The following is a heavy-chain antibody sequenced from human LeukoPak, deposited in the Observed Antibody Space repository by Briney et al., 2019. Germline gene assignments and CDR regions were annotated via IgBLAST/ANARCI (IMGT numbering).Heavy chain of an antibody. CDR3: STLGYYGSGSYAP. V-gene: IGHV3-15*01. D-gene: IGHD3-10*01. Sequence: GGSLRLSCAASGFTFSNAWMSWVRQAPGKGLEWVGRIKSRTDGGTTDCAAPVKGRFTISRDDSKNTLYLQMNSLKTEDTAVYYCSTLGYYGSGSYAPWGQGTLVTVSS. CDR2: IKSRTDGGTT. CDR1: GFTFSNAW. J-gene: IGHJ5*02.